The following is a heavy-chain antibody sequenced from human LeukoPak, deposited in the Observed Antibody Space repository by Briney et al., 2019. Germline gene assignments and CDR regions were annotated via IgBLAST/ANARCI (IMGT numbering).Heavy chain of an antibody. CDR2: IYYSGST. D-gene: IGHD6-6*01. CDR1: GGSISSYY. V-gene: IGHV4-59*01. J-gene: IGHJ6*02. CDR3: ARDLSSSDYYYYGMDV. Sequence: PSETLSLTCTVSGGSISSYYWSWIRQPPGKGLEWIGYIYYSGSTNYNPSLKSRVTISVDTSKNQFSLKLSSVTAADTAVYYCARDLSSSDYYYYGMDVWGQGTTVTVSS.